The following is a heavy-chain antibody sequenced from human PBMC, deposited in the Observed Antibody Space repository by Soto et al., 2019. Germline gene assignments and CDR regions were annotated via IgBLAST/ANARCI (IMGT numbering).Heavy chain of an antibody. CDR2: INHSGST. J-gene: IGHJ5*02. Sequence: KPSETLSLTCAVYGGSFSGYYWSWIRQPPGKGLEWIGEINHSGSTNYNPSLKSRVTISVDTSKNQFSLKLSSVTAADTAVYYCARGGLNYGSGSYYTYNWFDPWGQGTLVTVSS. V-gene: IGHV4-34*01. CDR1: GGSFSGYY. D-gene: IGHD3-10*01. CDR3: ARGGLNYGSGSYYTYNWFDP.